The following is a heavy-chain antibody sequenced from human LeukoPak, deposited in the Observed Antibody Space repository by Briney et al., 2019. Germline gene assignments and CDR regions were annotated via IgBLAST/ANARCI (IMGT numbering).Heavy chain of an antibody. CDR1: GFTFSSYW. CDR2: IEPDGSEK. J-gene: IGHJ4*02. D-gene: IGHD3-22*01. CDR3: ARDRPFRDYYDSSGLADY. V-gene: IGHV3-7*01. Sequence: PGGSLRLSCAASGFTFSSYWMSWVRQAPGKGLEWVANIEPDGSEKYYVDSVKGRFTISRDNAKNSLYLQMNSLRAEDTAVYYCARDRPFRDYYDSSGLADYWGQGTLATVSS.